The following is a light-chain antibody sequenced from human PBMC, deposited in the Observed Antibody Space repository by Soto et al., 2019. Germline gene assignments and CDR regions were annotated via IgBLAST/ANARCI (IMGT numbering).Light chain of an antibody. J-gene: IGKJ1*01. V-gene: IGKV3-20*01. CDR3: QQYGSSGT. CDR2: DAS. Sequence: EIVLTQSPATVSLSPGDRATLSCMASQSIGNSLAWYQQKAGQAPRLLIYDASSRASGIPARFSGSGSGTDFTLTISRLEPEDFAVYYCQQYGSSGTFGQGTKVDIK. CDR1: QSIGNS.